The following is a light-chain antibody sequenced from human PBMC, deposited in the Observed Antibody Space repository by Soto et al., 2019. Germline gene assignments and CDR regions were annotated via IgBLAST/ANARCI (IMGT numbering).Light chain of an antibody. V-gene: IGLV2-23*02. CDR3: CSSGRSPTYV. Sequence: ALTQPASVSGSPGQSITISCTGTSSNVGSYKLVSWYQQHPGKAPKLMIFEVNKRPSGVSNRFSGSKSGNTASLTISGLKVEDEADYYCCSSGRSPTYVFGTGTKLTVL. CDR1: SSNVGSYKL. CDR2: EVN. J-gene: IGLJ1*01.